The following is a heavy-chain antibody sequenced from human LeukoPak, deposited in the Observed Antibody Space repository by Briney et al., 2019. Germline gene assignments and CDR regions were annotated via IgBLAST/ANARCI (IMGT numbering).Heavy chain of an antibody. CDR1: GGSISSGDFP. Sequence: SETLSLTCAVSGGSISSGDFPWSWIRQPPGKGLEWIGYIFHTGHTSYNPFLKSRVTISVDMSKNQLSLRLTSVTAADTAVYYCARGFYGAGSHFDYWGQGPLVTVSS. D-gene: IGHD3-10*01. CDR2: IFHTGHT. V-gene: IGHV4-30-2*01. J-gene: IGHJ4*02. CDR3: ARGFYGAGSHFDY.